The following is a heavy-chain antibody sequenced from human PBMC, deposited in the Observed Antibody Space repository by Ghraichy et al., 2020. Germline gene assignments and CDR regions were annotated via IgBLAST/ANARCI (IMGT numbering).Heavy chain of an antibody. D-gene: IGHD3-22*01. Sequence: GGSLRLSCAASGFTFSSYGMHWVRQAPGKGLEWVAVISYDGSNKYYADSVKGRFTISRDNSKNTLYLQMNSLRAEDTAVYYCAKDRDYYDSSGTFDYWGQGTLVTVSS. CDR2: ISYDGSNK. CDR1: GFTFSSYG. J-gene: IGHJ4*02. V-gene: IGHV3-30*18. CDR3: AKDRDYYDSSGTFDY.